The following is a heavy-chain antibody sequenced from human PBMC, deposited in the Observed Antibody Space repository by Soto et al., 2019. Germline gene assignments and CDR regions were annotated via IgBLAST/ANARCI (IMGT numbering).Heavy chain of an antibody. V-gene: IGHV4-34*01. Sequence: QVQLQQWGAGLLKPSETLSLTCAVYGESFSGSYWSWIRQPPGKGLEWIGEINHSGSTNYNPSLKSRVTLSVDTSKNQLSLKLSSVTAADTAVYYCARGSTTVYAFDIWGQGTMVTVSS. D-gene: IGHD4-17*01. CDR3: ARGSTTVYAFDI. CDR1: GESFSGSY. CDR2: INHSGST. J-gene: IGHJ3*02.